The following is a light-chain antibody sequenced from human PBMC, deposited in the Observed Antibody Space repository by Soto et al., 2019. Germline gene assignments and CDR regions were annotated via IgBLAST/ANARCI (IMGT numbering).Light chain of an antibody. CDR2: GAS. Sequence: EIVLTQSPGTLSLSPGERATLSCRASQSVRSSFLAWYQQKPGQAPRLLFYGASNRATGIPDRFSGSGSGTDFTLTISRLEPEDFAVYYCQQYGISPPWTFGQGTKVEIK. J-gene: IGKJ1*01. CDR3: QQYGISPPWT. V-gene: IGKV3-20*01. CDR1: QSVRSSF.